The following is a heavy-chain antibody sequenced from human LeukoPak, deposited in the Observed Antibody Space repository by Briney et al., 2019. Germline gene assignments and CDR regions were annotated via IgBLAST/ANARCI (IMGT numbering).Heavy chain of an antibody. CDR1: GGSINNHKW. Sequence: SGTLSLTCAVSGGSINNHKWWSWIRQSPGKGLEWLGEIFYTGSPNYHPSFQSRITMSVDKSNNQFSLILTSVTVADTAVYYCARDGNSYYDYWGQGIMVTVTS. CDR3: ARDGNSYYDY. V-gene: IGHV4-4*02. J-gene: IGHJ4*02. CDR2: IFYTGSP. D-gene: IGHD4-11*01.